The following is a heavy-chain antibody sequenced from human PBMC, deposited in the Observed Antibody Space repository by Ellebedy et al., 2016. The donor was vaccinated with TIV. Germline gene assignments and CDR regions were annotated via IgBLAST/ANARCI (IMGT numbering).Heavy chain of an antibody. Sequence: SETLSLXCAVSGGSISSSNWWSWVRQPPGKGLEWIGEIYHSGSTNYNPSLKSRVTISVDKSKNQFSLKLSSVTAADTAVYYCARALYYYDSSGPLDYWGQGTLVTVSS. D-gene: IGHD3-22*01. CDR1: GGSISSSNW. J-gene: IGHJ4*02. CDR3: ARALYYYDSSGPLDY. V-gene: IGHV4-4*02. CDR2: IYHSGST.